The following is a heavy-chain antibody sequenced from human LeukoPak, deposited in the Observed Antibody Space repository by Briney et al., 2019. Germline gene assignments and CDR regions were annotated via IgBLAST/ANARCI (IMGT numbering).Heavy chain of an antibody. V-gene: IGHV1-46*01. Sequence: VASVKVSCKASGGTFSSYAISWVRQAPGQGLEWMGIINPSGGSTSYAQKFQGRVTMTRDTSTSTVYMELSSLRSEDTAVYYCARDYDSSGYAFDIWGQGTMVTVSS. CDR3: ARDYDSSGYAFDI. J-gene: IGHJ3*02. D-gene: IGHD3-22*01. CDR2: INPSGGST. CDR1: GGTFSSYA.